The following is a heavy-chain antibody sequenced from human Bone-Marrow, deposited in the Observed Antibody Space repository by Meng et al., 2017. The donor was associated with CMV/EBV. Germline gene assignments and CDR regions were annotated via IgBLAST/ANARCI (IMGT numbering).Heavy chain of an antibody. D-gene: IGHD3-3*01. V-gene: IGHV1-18*01. Sequence: ASVKVSCKASGYTFTSYGISWVRQAPGQGLEWMGWIRAYKDHTKYAQKFQDRVTMTTDTSTSTVYMELRSLRSDDTAVYYCARPYEGGGAGEWFDYYGMDVWGQGTTVTVSS. CDR1: GYTFTSYG. J-gene: IGHJ6*02. CDR2: IRAYKDHT. CDR3: ARPYEGGGAGEWFDYYGMDV.